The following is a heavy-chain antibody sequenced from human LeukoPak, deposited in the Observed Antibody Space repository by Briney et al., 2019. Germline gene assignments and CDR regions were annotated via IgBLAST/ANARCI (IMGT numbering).Heavy chain of an antibody. D-gene: IGHD6-13*01. V-gene: IGHV1-69*06. CDR1: GGTFSSYA. CDR2: IIPIFGTA. Sequence: ASVKVSCKASGGTFSSYAISWVRQAPGQGLEWMGGIIPIFGTANYAQKFQGRVTITADKSTSTAYMELSSLRSEDTAVYYCARGAAAAGHTFDYWGQGTLVTVPS. CDR3: ARGAAAAGHTFDY. J-gene: IGHJ4*02.